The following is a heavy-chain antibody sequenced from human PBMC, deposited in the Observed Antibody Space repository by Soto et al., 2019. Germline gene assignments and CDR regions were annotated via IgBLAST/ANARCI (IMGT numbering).Heavy chain of an antibody. CDR1: GGSISSGYYY. J-gene: IGHJ6*02. V-gene: IGHV4-30-4*01. CDR2: TYYSGST. Sequence: PSETLSLTCTVSGGSISSGYYYWRWVRQPPGKGVEWIGYTYYSGSTFVTTYHKSRVTIPKDMSRNEFSLRLNSVTAADTAVYYCARAIVVTIGGMDVWGQGTTVTVSS. CDR3: ARAIVVTIGGMDV. D-gene: IGHD5-12*01.